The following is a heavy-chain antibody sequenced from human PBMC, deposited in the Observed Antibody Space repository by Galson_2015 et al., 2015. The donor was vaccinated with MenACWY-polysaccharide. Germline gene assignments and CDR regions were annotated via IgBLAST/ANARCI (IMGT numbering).Heavy chain of an antibody. CDR2: INPSDGST. V-gene: IGHV1-46*01. CDR1: GYTFTSYY. D-gene: IGHD6-19*01. CDR3: ARGGWYNKAAY. J-gene: IGHJ4*02. Sequence: SVKVSCKASGYTFTSYYIHWVRQVPGQGLEWMGIINPSDGSTNYAQRFQGRVTMTRDTSTSTIYVDLSSLRSEDTAVYYCARGGWYNKAAYWGQGALVTVSS.